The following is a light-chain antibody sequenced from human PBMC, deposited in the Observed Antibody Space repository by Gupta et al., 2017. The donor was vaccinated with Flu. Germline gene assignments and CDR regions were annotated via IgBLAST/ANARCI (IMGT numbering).Light chain of an antibody. CDR1: SSNIGSNY. V-gene: IGLV1-51*02. Sequence: QSVLTQPPSMSATPRPKVTISSSGSSSNIGSNYVSCYQQLPPTAPKLLIYENDKRPSGGPDRFSGSKSGTAATLVITGLQTGDEDDYYCRSWDSSRSAEVFGGGTKLTVL. CDR2: END. J-gene: IGLJ3*02. CDR3: RSWDSSRSAEV.